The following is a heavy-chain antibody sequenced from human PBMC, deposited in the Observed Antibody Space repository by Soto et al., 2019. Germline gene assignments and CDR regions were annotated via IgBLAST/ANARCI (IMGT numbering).Heavy chain of an antibody. CDR2: VYSGDIA. CDR3: AREVMTPVTRGWFDP. J-gene: IGHJ5*02. CDR1: GGSLNSGGYF. V-gene: IGHV4-31*03. D-gene: IGHD4-17*01. Sequence: QVQLQESGPGLVRPSQTLSLTCTVSGGSLNSGGYFWSWIRQVPGKGLEWIGYVYSGDIAYYNPSLQSRVTISLDTSKKQFSLTLTSVTAADTAIYFCAREVMTPVTRGWFDPWGQGTLVTVSS.